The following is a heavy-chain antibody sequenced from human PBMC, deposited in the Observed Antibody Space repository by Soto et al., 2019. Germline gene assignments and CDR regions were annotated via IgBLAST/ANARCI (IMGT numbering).Heavy chain of an antibody. CDR2: MNPNSGNT. V-gene: IGHV1-8*01. CDR1: GYSFTSYD. Sequence: ASVKVSCKASGYSFTSYDVNWVRQATGQGLEWMGWMNPNSGNTAFAQKFQGRVTMTRDTPISTAYMELSGLRSEDTAVYYCARYPYTSYCSDGSCSYDAFDIWGQGTVVNVSS. CDR3: ARYPYTSYCSDGSCSYDAFDI. D-gene: IGHD2-15*01. J-gene: IGHJ3*02.